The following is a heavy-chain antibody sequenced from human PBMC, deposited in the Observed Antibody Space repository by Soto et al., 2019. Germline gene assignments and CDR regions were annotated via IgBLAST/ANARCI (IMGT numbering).Heavy chain of an antibody. D-gene: IGHD4-17*01. CDR1: GGTFSSYA. CDR2: IIPILGTA. V-gene: IGHV1-69*12. CDR3: ASMNPDYGDSYYFDY. J-gene: IGHJ4*02. Sequence: QVQLVQSGAEVKKPGSSVKVSCKASGGTFSSYAISWVRQAPGQGLEWMGGIIPILGTANYAQKFQGRVTITADESTSTAYMELSSLRSEDTAVYYCASMNPDYGDSYYFDYWGQGTLVTVSS.